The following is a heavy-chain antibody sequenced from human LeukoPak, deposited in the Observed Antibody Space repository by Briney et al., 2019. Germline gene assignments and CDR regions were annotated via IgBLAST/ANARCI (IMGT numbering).Heavy chain of an antibody. Sequence: GGSLRLSCAASGFIFSNYWMAWVRQAPGQGLEWVANIKEDGSDKNYVDSVKGRFTISRDNAKNSLYLQMNSLRAEDTAVYYCARVDSPQGFDWLLYFDYWGQGTLVTVSS. J-gene: IGHJ4*02. CDR2: IKEDGSDK. CDR1: GFIFSNYW. CDR3: ARVDSPQGFDWLLYFDY. D-gene: IGHD3-9*01. V-gene: IGHV3-7*01.